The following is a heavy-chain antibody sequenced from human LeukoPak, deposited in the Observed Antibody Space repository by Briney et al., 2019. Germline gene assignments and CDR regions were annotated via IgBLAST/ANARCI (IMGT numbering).Heavy chain of an antibody. V-gene: IGHV3-66*01. J-gene: IGHJ6*02. CDR1: GFTVSSSS. D-gene: IGHD6-19*01. CDR3: ARGQEQFSSPWQWGPRRKNFYYYGMDV. Sequence: PGGSLRLSCAASGFTVSSSSRNWVRLGPGKGLEWISVISSDGNTYYADSVKDRFTISRDNSRNTLSLPVHGLRADDTAVYYCARGQEQFSSPWQWGPRRKNFYYYGMDVWGQGTTVTVSS. CDR2: ISSDGNT.